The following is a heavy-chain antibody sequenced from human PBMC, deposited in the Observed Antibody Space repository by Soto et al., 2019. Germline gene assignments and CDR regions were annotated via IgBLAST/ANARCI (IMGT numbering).Heavy chain of an antibody. V-gene: IGHV1-69*13. D-gene: IGHD5-12*01. J-gene: IGHJ5*02. CDR2: IIPIFGTA. Sequence: SVKVSCKASGYTFTSYASSWVRQAPGQGLEWMGGIIPIFGTANYAQKFQGRVTITADESTSTAYMELSSLRSEDTAVYYCAKIVAREGWFDPLGQGILVTVSS. CDR3: AKIVAREGWFDP. CDR1: GYTFTSYA.